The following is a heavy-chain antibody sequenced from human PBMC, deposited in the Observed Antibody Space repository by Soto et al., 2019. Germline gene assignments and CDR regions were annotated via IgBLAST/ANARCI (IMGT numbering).Heavy chain of an antibody. D-gene: IGHD3-16*02. CDR1: GGSFSGYY. CDR2: INHSGST. CDR3: ARGWDDYVWGSYRRPLFDY. J-gene: IGHJ4*02. Sequence: SETLSLTCAVYGGSFSGYYWSWIRQPPGKGLEWIGEINHSGSTNYNPSLKSRVTISVDTSKNQFSLKLSSVTAADTAVYYCARGWDDYVWGSYRRPLFDYWGQGTRVTVSS. V-gene: IGHV4-34*01.